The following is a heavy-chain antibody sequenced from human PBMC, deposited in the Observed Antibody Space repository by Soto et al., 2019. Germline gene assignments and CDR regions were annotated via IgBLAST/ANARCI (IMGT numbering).Heavy chain of an antibody. CDR3: ARTYSSSWSPFEY. CDR1: GGSFSGYY. J-gene: IGHJ4*02. V-gene: IGHV4-34*01. Sequence: QVQLQQWGAGLLKPSETLSLTCAVYGGSFSGYYWSWIRQPPGKGLEWIGEINQSGSTNYNPSLKSRVPISVDTSKNQFSLKLSSVPAADTAVHYCARTYSSSWSPFEYWGQGTLVTVSS. D-gene: IGHD6-13*01. CDR2: INQSGST.